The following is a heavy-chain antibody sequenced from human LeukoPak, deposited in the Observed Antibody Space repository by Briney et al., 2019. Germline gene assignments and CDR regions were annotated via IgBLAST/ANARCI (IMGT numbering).Heavy chain of an antibody. J-gene: IGHJ3*01. CDR2: INPNSGGT. D-gene: IGHD6-19*01. Sequence: VASVKVSCKASGYTFTSYDINWVRQATGQGLEWMGWINPNSGGTNYAQKFQGRVTMTRDTSISTAYMELSRLRSDDTAVYYCARGPAVGGIDLWGQGTMVTVSS. V-gene: IGHV1-2*02. CDR3: ARGPAVGGIDL. CDR1: GYTFTSYD.